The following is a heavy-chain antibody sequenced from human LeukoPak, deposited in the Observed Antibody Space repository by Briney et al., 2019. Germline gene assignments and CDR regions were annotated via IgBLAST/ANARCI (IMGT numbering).Heavy chain of an antibody. CDR2: IIPIFGTA. CDR3: ARDLSPEYNSGSYWSL. Sequence: WASVKVSCKASGGTFSSYAISWVRQAPGQGLEWMGGIIPIFGTANYAQKFQGRVTITADESTSTAYMELSSLRSEDTAVYYCARDLSPEYNSGSYWSLWGQGTLVTVSS. CDR1: GGTFSSYA. D-gene: IGHD1-26*01. V-gene: IGHV1-69*13. J-gene: IGHJ1*01.